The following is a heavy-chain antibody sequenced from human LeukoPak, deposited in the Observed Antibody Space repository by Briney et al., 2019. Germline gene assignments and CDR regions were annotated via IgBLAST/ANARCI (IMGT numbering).Heavy chain of an antibody. Sequence: GGSLRLSCAASGLTVSSTAMSWVRQAPGKGLEWVSIILNNGNIYYADSVKGRFTISRDNSNTLFLQMNSLRAEDTAVYFCARTGDYYFDFWGQGTLVTVSP. D-gene: IGHD1-26*01. J-gene: IGHJ4*02. CDR2: ILNNGNI. V-gene: IGHV3-53*01. CDR3: ARTGDYYFDF. CDR1: GLTVSSTA.